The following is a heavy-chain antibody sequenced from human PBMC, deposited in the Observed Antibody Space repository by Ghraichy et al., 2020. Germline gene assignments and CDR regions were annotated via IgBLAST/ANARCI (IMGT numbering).Heavy chain of an antibody. D-gene: IGHD1-26*01. J-gene: IGHJ4*02. V-gene: IGHV4-39*01. CDR2: IHYSGST. CDR3: ARRSGSYVY. Sequence: SETLSLTCTVSGGSISSGSYYWGWIRQPPGKGLEWIGSIHYSGSTYYNPSLKSRVTISVDTSKNQFSLKLSSVSAADTAVYYCARRSGSYVYWGQGTLVTVSS. CDR1: GGSISSGSYY.